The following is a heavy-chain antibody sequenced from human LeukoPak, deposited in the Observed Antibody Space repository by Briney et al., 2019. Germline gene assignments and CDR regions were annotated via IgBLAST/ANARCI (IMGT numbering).Heavy chain of an antibody. CDR1: GFTLSSYS. CDR2: ISSSSSTI. J-gene: IGHJ4*02. V-gene: IGHV3-48*04. D-gene: IGHD2-21*01. Sequence: GGSLRLSCAASGFTLSSYSMNWVRQAPGKGLEWVSYISSSSSTIYYADSVKGRFTISRDNAKNSLYLQMNSLRAEDTAVYYCARYYSRKGEDYWGQGTLVTVSS. CDR3: ARYYSRKGEDY.